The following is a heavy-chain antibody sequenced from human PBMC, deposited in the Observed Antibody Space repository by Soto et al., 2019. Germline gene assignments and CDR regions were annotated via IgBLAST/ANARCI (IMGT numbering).Heavy chain of an antibody. J-gene: IGHJ3*02. D-gene: IGHD1-1*01. V-gene: IGHV4-31*03. Sequence: QVQLQESGPGLMEPSQTLSLTCSVSAGSISSPGYYWSWIRQHPGKGLEWLGYIFHTGSTDYNPSLKSRLTMSVDTSKNQFSLKLTSVTAADTALYYCARGATATTARGAFDIWGQGTMVTVSS. CDR3: ARGATATTARGAFDI. CDR2: IFHTGST. CDR1: AGSISSPGYY.